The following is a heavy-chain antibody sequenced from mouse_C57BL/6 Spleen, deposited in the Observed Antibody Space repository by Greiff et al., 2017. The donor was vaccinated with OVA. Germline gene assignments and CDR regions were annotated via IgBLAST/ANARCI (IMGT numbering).Heavy chain of an antibody. CDR3: ARQGDYVLFDY. V-gene: IGHV5-6*01. CDR2: ISSGGSYT. J-gene: IGHJ2*01. Sequence: EVQLVESGGDLVKPGGSLKLSCAASGFTFSSHGMSWVRQTPDKRLEWVATISSGGSYTYYPDSVKGRFTISRDNAKNTLYLQMSSLKAEDAAMYYCARQGDYVLFDYWGQGTTLTVSS. D-gene: IGHD2-4*01. CDR1: GFTFSSHG.